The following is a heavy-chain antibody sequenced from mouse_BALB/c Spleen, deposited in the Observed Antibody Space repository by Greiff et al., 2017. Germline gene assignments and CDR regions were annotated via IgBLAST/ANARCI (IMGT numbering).Heavy chain of an antibody. D-gene: IGHD1-1*01. CDR3: ARLRGGPMDY. V-gene: IGHV5-17*02. Sequence: EVQGVESGGGLVQPGGSRKLSCAASGFTFSSFGMHWVRQAPEKGLEWVAYISRGSSTIYYADTVKGRFTISRDNPKNTLFLQMTSLRSEDTAMYYCARLRGGPMDYWGQGTSVTVSS. CDR2: ISRGSSTI. J-gene: IGHJ4*01. CDR1: GFTFSSFG.